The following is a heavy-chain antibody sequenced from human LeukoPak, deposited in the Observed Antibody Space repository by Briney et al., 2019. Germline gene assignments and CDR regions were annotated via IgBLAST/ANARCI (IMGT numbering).Heavy chain of an antibody. V-gene: IGHV1-8*01. CDR3: ARGLVRGRFDRDV. Sequence: ASVKVSCKASGYTFTSHDIDWVRQATGQGLEWMGWMNPNSGNTGYAQKFQGRVTMTRDTSISTVYMELSSVTSEDTAVYYCARGLVRGRFDRDVWGQGTTVTVS. CDR2: MNPNSGNT. D-gene: IGHD3-10*01. J-gene: IGHJ6*02. CDR1: GYTFTSHD.